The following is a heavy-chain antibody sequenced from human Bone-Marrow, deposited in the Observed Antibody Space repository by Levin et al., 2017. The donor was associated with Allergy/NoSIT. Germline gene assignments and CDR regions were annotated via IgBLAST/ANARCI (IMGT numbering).Heavy chain of an antibody. V-gene: IGHV4-39*01. J-gene: IGHJ4*02. CDR2: IFYSGRT. D-gene: IGHD4/OR15-4a*01. Sequence: AGGSLRLSCTVSGGSIGTVGYYWGWIRQPPGKGLEWIGNIFYSGRTYYNPSLKGRVTISVDTSKNQISLSMTSVTAADTAMYYCSRHQGYGENYYADFWGQGTLVTVSS. CDR3: SRHQGYGENYYADF. CDR1: GGSIGTVGYY.